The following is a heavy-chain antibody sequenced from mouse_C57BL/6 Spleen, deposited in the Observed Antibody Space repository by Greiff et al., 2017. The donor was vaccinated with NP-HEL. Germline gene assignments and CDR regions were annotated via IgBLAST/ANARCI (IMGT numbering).Heavy chain of an antibody. CDR3: ARAPYGNYVAY. V-gene: IGHV5-4*01. Sequence: EVQVVESGGGLVKPGGSLKLSCAASGFTFSSYAMSWVRQTPEKRLEWVATISDGGSYTYYPDNVKGRFTISRDNAKNNLYLQMSHLKSEDTAMYYCARAPYGNYVAYWGQGTLVTVSA. J-gene: IGHJ3*01. D-gene: IGHD2-1*01. CDR2: ISDGGSYT. CDR1: GFTFSSYA.